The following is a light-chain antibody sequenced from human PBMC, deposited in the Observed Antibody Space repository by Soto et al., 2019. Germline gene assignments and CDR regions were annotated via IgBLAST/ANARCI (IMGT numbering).Light chain of an antibody. V-gene: IGLV2-14*01. CDR3: SSYTSRSTLV. CDR2: EVI. Sequence: SVLTQPASVSGSPGQSITISCTGTSSDVGGYNYVSWYQQHPGEAPKLIICEVINRPSGVSNRFSGSKSGNTASLTISGLQAEDEADYYCSSYTSRSTLVFGTGTKVTVL. CDR1: SSDVGGYNY. J-gene: IGLJ1*01.